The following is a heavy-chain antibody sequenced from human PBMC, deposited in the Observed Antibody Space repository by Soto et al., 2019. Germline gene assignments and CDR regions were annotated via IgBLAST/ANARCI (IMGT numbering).Heavy chain of an antibody. CDR1: GYTFTSYG. D-gene: IGHD6-13*01. J-gene: IGHJ4*02. Sequence: ASVKVSCKASGYTFTSYGITWVRQAPGQGLEWMGWISAYNGNTNYAQKLQGRVTMTTDTSTSTAYMELRSLRSVDTAVYYCASGPDGYSVDDWGQGTLVTVSS. CDR2: ISAYNGNT. V-gene: IGHV1-18*01. CDR3: ASGPDGYSVDD.